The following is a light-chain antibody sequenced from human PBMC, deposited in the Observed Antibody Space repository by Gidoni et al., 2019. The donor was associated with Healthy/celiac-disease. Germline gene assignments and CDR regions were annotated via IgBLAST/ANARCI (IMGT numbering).Light chain of an antibody. CDR1: QSISSY. CDR3: QQSYSTWT. Sequence: DIQMTQSPSSLYASVGDRVTITCRASQSISSYLNWYQQKPGNAPKLLIYAASRLQSGVPSRFSGSGAGTDFTLTISSLQPEDFATYYCQQSYSTWTFGQGTKVEIK. CDR2: AAS. V-gene: IGKV1-39*01. J-gene: IGKJ1*01.